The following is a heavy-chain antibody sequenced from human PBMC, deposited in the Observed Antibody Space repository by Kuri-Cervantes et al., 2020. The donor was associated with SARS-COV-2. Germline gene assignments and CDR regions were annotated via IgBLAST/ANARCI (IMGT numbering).Heavy chain of an antibody. J-gene: IGHJ6*03. CDR1: GGSISSYY. V-gene: IGHV4-59*08. CDR3: ARHMPGTAYYDTSGYYKRNYYYYMDV. Sequence: ESLKISCTVSGGSISSYYWSWIRQPPGKGLEWIGYIYYSGSTNYNPSLKSRVTISVDTSKNQFSLKLRSVTAADTAVYYCARHMPGTAYYDTSGYYKRNYYYYMDVWGKGTTVTVSS. CDR2: IYYSGST. D-gene: IGHD3-22*01.